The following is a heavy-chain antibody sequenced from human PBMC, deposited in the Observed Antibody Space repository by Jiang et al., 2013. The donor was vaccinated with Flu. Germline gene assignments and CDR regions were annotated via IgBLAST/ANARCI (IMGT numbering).Heavy chain of an antibody. CDR3: AINAARFGYS. CDR1: GFAFRRYG. J-gene: IGHJ4*02. Sequence: VQLVESGGGVVQPGRSLRLSCVASGFAFRRYGMHWVRQAPGKGLEWVAVVWFDGSKAFYEESVKGRFTISRDNSKNTTYLHMDRLRAEDTSMYYCAINAARFGYSWGRGTLVSVSS. CDR2: VWFDGSKA. V-gene: IGHV3-33*03. D-gene: IGHD3-10*01.